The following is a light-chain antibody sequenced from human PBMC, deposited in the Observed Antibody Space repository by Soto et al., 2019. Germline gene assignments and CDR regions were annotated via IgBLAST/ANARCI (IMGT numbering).Light chain of an antibody. Sequence: EIVMTQSPATLSVSPGETAALSCRASQSLSSNLAWYQQKPGQAPRLLIHGASTRATGIPARFSGSGSGTDYTLTSSSLQSEDVAVYYCQQYHNRPPWTFGQGTQVELK. J-gene: IGKJ1*01. CDR3: QQYHNRPPWT. V-gene: IGKV3-15*01. CDR2: GAS. CDR1: QSLSSN.